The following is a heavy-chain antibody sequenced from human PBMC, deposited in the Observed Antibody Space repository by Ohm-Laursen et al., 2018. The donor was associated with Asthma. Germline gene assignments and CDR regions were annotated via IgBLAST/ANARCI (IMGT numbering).Heavy chain of an antibody. CDR1: GDSINSGNNY. J-gene: IGHJ4*02. V-gene: IGHV4-31*03. CDR2: IYYSGLT. D-gene: IGHD3-22*01. CDR3: ARGAFYYESTGYYFFDH. Sequence: TLSLTCTVSGDSINSGNNYWSWIRQHPGKGLEWIGYIYYSGLTYSNPSLRSRVIISVDTSTNQFSLNLTSMTAADTAVYYCARGAFYYESTGYYFFDHWGQGALVTVSS.